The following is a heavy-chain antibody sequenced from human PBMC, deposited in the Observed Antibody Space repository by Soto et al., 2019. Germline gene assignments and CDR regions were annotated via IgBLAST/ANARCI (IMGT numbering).Heavy chain of an antibody. V-gene: IGHV3-53*01. CDR2: IYSGGST. CDR3: ARARNYYYGMDV. Sequence: HPGGSLRLSCAASGFTVSSNYMSWVRQAPGKGLEWVSVIYSGGSTYYADSVKGRFTISRDNSKNTLYLQMNSLRAEDTAVYYCARARNYYYGMDVWGQGTTVTVSS. CDR1: GFTVSSNY. J-gene: IGHJ6*02.